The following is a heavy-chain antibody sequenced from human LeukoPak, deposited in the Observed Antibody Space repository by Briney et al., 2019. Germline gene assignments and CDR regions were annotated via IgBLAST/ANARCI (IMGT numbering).Heavy chain of an antibody. CDR1: GDSVSSNDAS. Sequence: SQTLSLTCAISGDSVSSNDASWYWIRQSPSRGLEWLGRTFYRSKWYYDYEASLKSRITINPDTSKNQFSLQLNSVTPEDTAMYYCAREVAMIRGVKNWFDRWGQGTLVTVSS. CDR3: AREVAMIRGVKNWFDR. J-gene: IGHJ5*02. V-gene: IGHV6-1*01. CDR2: TFYRSKWYY. D-gene: IGHD3-10*01.